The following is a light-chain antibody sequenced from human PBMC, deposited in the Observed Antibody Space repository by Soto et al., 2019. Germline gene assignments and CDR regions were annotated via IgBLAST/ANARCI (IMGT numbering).Light chain of an antibody. CDR1: QSISSY. J-gene: IGKJ4*01. Sequence: DIQMTQSPSSLSASVEDRVTITCRASQSISSYLNWYQQKPGKAPKLLIYAASSLQSGVPSRFSGSGSGTDFTLTISSLQPEDFATYYCQQSYSTPNFGGGTKVDIK. V-gene: IGKV1-39*01. CDR2: AAS. CDR3: QQSYSTPN.